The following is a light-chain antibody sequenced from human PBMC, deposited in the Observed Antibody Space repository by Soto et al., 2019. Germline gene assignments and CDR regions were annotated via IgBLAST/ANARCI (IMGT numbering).Light chain of an antibody. Sequence: DIQMTQSPSTLSASVGDRVTITCRASQSISSWLAWYQQKPGKAPKLLIYKASSLESGVPSRFSGSGSGTAFTLTISSLQTYDLSTYFCQQYNSYAWTFGQGTKVEIK. CDR2: KAS. CDR3: QQYNSYAWT. CDR1: QSISSW. V-gene: IGKV1-5*03. J-gene: IGKJ1*01.